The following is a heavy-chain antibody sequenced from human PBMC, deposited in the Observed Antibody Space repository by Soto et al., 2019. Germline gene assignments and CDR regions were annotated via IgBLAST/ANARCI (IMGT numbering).Heavy chain of an antibody. J-gene: IGHJ4*02. CDR3: ARDQRSGREYYFDY. CDR1: GFTFSSYG. V-gene: IGHV3-33*01. Sequence: QVQLVESGGGVVQPGRSLRLSCAASGFTFSSYGMHWVRQAPGKGLEWVAVIWYDGSNKYYADSVKGRFTISRDNSKNTLYLQMNSLRAEDAAVYYCARDQRSGREYYFDYWGQGTLVTVSS. CDR2: IWYDGSNK. D-gene: IGHD3-10*01.